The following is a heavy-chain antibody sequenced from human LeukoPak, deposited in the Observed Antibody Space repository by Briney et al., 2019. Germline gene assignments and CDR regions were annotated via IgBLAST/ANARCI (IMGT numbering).Heavy chain of an antibody. CDR3: ARDWSAYRAVSNDY. V-gene: IGHV4-59*12. CDR1: GGSIRSYY. D-gene: IGHD1-26*01. J-gene: IGHJ4*02. CDR2: IYYSGST. Sequence: PSETLSLTCTVSGGSIRSYYWSWIRQPPGKGLEWIGYIYYSGSTNYNPSLKSRVTISVDTSKNQFSLKLSSVTAAHTAVYYCARDWSAYRAVSNDYWGQGTLVTVSS.